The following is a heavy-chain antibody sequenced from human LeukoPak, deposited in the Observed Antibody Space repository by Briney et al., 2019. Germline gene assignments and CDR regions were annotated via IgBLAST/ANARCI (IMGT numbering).Heavy chain of an antibody. Sequence: PSETLSLTCTVSSGSISSYYWSWIRQPPGKGLEWIGYIYYSGSTNYNPSLKSRVTISVDTSKNQFSLKLSSVTAADTAVYYCARSYSYGFFDYWGQGTLVTVSS. D-gene: IGHD5-18*01. J-gene: IGHJ4*02. CDR1: SGSISSYY. CDR2: IYYSGST. V-gene: IGHV4-59*01. CDR3: ARSYSYGFFDY.